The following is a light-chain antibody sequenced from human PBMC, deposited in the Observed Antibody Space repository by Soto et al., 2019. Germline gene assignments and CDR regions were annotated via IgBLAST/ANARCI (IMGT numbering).Light chain of an antibody. CDR3: QQYNNWPQT. J-gene: IGKJ2*01. Sequence: EIVMTHSPATLSVSPGERATLSCRASQSVSSNLAWYQQKPGQAPRLLIYGASTSATGIPARFSGSGSGTEFTLTISSLQSEDFAVYYCQQYNNWPQTFGQGTKLEIK. V-gene: IGKV3-15*01. CDR1: QSVSSN. CDR2: GAS.